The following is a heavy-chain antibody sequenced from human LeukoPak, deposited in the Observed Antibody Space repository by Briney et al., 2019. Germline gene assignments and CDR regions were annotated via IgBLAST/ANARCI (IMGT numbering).Heavy chain of an antibody. CDR1: GFXFSSYA. Sequence: GGSLRLSCAASGFXFSSYAISWVRQAPGKGLEWVSAISGSGGSTYYADSVKGRFTISRDNSKNTLYLQMNSLRAEDTAVYYCARVVDTHFDYWGQGTLVTVSS. CDR3: ARVVDTHFDY. J-gene: IGHJ4*02. D-gene: IGHD5-18*01. CDR2: ISGSGGST. V-gene: IGHV3-23*01.